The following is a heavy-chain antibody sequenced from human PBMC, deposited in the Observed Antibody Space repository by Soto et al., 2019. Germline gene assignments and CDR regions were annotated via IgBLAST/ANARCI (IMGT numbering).Heavy chain of an antibody. Sequence: ASVKVSCKSSAYSFTTYHIHWVRQAPGQGLEWMGLINPDAGATNYAQRFQGRLRLTRDTSTSTVYMELRSLRFDDTAVYYCARGDIVLVPASEGNWFDPWGQGTLVTVSS. CDR2: INPDAGAT. D-gene: IGHD2-2*01. V-gene: IGHV1-46*01. CDR1: AYSFTTYH. J-gene: IGHJ5*02. CDR3: ARGDIVLVPASEGNWFDP.